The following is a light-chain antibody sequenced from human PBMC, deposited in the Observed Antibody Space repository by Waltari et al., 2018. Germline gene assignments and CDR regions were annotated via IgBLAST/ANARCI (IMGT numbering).Light chain of an antibody. CDR2: FNT. Sequence: QSGLTQPPSASGTPGQRVTISFSASGTNIENIPVNWYLQLPGTAPKLVIYFNTGRPSGVPDRVSGSRSGTSASLVISGLQSEDEGDYFCETWDGGLNGPVFGGGTRLTVL. CDR3: ETWDGGLNGPV. V-gene: IGLV1-44*01. CDR1: GTNIENIP. J-gene: IGLJ3*02.